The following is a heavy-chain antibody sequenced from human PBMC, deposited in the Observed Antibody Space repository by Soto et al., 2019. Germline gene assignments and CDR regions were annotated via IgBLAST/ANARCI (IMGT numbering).Heavy chain of an antibody. J-gene: IGHJ4*02. CDR2: IYYSGST. CDR1: GGSISSGGYY. D-gene: IGHD1-26*01. V-gene: IGHV4-31*03. CDR3: ARGVVGATEYYYFDY. Sequence: SETLSLTCTVSGGSISSGGYYWSWIRQHPGKGLEWIGYIYYSGSTYYNPSLKSRVTISVDTSKNQFSLKLSSVTAADTAVYYCARGVVGATEYYYFDYWGQGTLVTVSS.